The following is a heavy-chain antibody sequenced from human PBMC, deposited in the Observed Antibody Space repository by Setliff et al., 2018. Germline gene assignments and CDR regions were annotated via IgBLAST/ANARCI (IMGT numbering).Heavy chain of an antibody. CDR2: IYHDGPS. CDR1: GASVSGNSYY. Sequence: SETLSLTCTVSGASVSGNSYYWGWVRQPPGKGLEWIGEIYHDGPSVHYNPSLKSRLTISVDTSKNQFSLKLTSVTAADTAVYYCAKGGTYRYFDYWGQGTPVTVSS. D-gene: IGHD2-15*01. CDR3: AKGGTYRYFDY. V-gene: IGHV4-39*07. J-gene: IGHJ4*02.